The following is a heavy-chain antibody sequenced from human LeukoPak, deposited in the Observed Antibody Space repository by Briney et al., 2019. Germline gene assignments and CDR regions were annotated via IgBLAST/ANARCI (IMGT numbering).Heavy chain of an antibody. J-gene: IGHJ3*01. V-gene: IGHV4-4*07. CDR1: VVSMNGYY. CDR3: ARQFLVGSTFHAFDL. CDR2: ADSSGNT. D-gene: IGHD1-26*01. Sequence: SETLSLTCSVSVVSMNGYYWSWLRQSAGNRLEWIGHADSSGNTNYNPSLESRVTMSVDTSKKQFSLKLTSVTAADMAVYFCARQFLVGSTFHAFDLWGQGTRVTVSS.